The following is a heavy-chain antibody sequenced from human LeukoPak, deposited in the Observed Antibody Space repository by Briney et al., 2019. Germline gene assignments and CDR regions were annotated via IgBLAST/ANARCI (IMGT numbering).Heavy chain of an antibody. CDR2: IYYSGST. CDR1: GGSISSYY. Sequence: SETLSLTCTVSGGSISSYYWSWIRQPPGKGLEWIGYIYYSGSTNYNPSLKSRVTISVDTSKNQFSLKLSSVTAADTAVYYCARDRRITMVRGVWFDPWGQGTLVTVPS. CDR3: ARDRRITMVRGVWFDP. J-gene: IGHJ5*02. V-gene: IGHV4-59*01. D-gene: IGHD3-10*01.